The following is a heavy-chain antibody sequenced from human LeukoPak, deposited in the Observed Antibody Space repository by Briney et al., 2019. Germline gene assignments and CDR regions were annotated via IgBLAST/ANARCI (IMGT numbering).Heavy chain of an antibody. J-gene: IGHJ4*02. CDR1: GYTFTGYY. CDR2: INPNSGGT. D-gene: IGHD3-10*01. CDR3: ARGRVTMVRGVLLSDY. V-gene: IGHV1-2*02. Sequence: ASVKVSCKASGYTFTGYYMHWVRQAPGQGLEWMGWINPNSGGTNYAQKFQGRVTMTRDTSISTAYMELSRLRSDDTAVYYCARGRVTMVRGVLLSDYWGQGTLVTVSS.